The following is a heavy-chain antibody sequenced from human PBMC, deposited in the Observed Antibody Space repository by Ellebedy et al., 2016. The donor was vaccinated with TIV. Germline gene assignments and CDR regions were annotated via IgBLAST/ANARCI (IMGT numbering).Heavy chain of an antibody. Sequence: SETLSLTCIVSNGSISAYYWSWIRQPPGKGLEWIGYISYTGRATYKPSLESRAAISVDTSRNQLSLRLSSVTAADTAVYYCARGARFGSRPYYMDVWGKGTTVTVS. CDR2: ISYTGRA. CDR3: ARGARFGSRPYYMDV. CDR1: NGSISAYY. J-gene: IGHJ6*03. D-gene: IGHD3-16*01. V-gene: IGHV4-59*01.